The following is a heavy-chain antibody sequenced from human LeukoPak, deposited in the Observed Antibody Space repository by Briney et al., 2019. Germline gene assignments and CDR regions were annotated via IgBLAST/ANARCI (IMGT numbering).Heavy chain of an antibody. CDR2: IYHSGST. V-gene: IGHV4-30-2*01. J-gene: IGHJ5*02. CDR1: GGSISSGGYY. D-gene: IGHD2-2*01. CDR3: ARDVSGYCSSTSCSRRFDP. Sequence: SETLSLTCTVSGGSISSGGYYWSWIRQPPGKGLEWIGYIYHSGSTYYNPSLKSRVTISVDRSKNQFSLKLSSVTAADTAVYYCARDVSGYCSSTSCSRRFDPWGQGTLVTVSS.